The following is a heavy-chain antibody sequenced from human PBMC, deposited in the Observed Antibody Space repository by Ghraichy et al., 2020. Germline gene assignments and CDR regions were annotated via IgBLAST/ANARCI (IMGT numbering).Heavy chain of an antibody. CDR3: ARGAVLRFLEWLSPYYYYMDV. J-gene: IGHJ6*03. CDR1: GYTFTSYD. Sequence: ASVKVSCKASGYTFTSYDINWVRQATGQGLEWMGWMNPNSGNTGYAQKFQGRVTMTRNTSISTAYMELSSLRSEDTAVYYCARGAVLRFLEWLSPYYYYMDVWGKGTTVTVSS. D-gene: IGHD3-3*01. V-gene: IGHV1-8*01. CDR2: MNPNSGNT.